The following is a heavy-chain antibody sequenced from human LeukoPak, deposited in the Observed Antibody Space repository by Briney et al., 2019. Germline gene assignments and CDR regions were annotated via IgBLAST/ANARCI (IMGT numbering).Heavy chain of an antibody. D-gene: IGHD4-17*01. CDR1: GFTVSSNY. Sequence: PGGSLRLSCAASGFTVSSNYMSWVRQAPGKGLEWVSVIYSGGSTYYADPAKGRFTISRHNSKNTLYLQMNSLRAEDTAVYYCARNGLDYGDPIDYWGQGTLVTVSS. CDR2: IYSGGST. CDR3: ARNGLDYGDPIDY. V-gene: IGHV3-53*04. J-gene: IGHJ4*02.